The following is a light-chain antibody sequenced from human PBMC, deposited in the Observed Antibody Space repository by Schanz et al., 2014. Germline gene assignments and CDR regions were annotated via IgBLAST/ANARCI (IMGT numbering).Light chain of an antibody. CDR3: QQYDNLPS. CDR2: EAS. V-gene: IGKV1-12*02. CDR1: QGISSW. J-gene: IGKJ4*01. Sequence: DLQMTQSPSSVSASVGDRVTITCRARQGISSWLAWYQQKPGKAPKFLIYEASSLETGVPSRFSGSGSGTEFTFAITSLQPEDVATYYCQQYDNLPSFGGGTKVEI.